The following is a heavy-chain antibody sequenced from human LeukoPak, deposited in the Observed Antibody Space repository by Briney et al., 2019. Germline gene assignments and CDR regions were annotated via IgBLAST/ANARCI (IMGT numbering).Heavy chain of an antibody. Sequence: SETLSLTCTVSGGSIGSSSYYWGWIRQPPEKGLEWIGSIYYSGSTYYNPSLKSRVTISVDTSKNQFSLKLSSVTAADTAVYYCARDYYGSGSYYTVHDWFDPWGQGTLVTVSS. V-gene: IGHV4-39*01. CDR3: ARDYYGSGSYYTVHDWFDP. CDR1: GGSIGSSSYY. J-gene: IGHJ5*02. D-gene: IGHD3-10*01. CDR2: IYYSGST.